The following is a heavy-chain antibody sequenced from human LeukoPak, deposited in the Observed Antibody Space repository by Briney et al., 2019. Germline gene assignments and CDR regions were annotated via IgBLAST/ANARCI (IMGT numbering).Heavy chain of an antibody. Sequence: GGSLRLSCAASGFTFSDHVMSWVRQAPGKGLEWVSSVRASGVGTHYADSVKGRFTISRDNSKNTLYLQMNSLRAEDTAVYYCAKELAPQHGRPDYWGQGTLVTVSS. CDR3: AKELAPQHGRPDY. D-gene: IGHD3-3*02. V-gene: IGHV3-23*01. J-gene: IGHJ4*02. CDR2: VRASGVGT. CDR1: GFTFSDHV.